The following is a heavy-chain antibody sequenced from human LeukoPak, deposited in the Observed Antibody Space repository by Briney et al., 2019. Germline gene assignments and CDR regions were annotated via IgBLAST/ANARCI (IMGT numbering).Heavy chain of an antibody. D-gene: IGHD5-24*01. CDR2: ISSSSSTT. J-gene: IGHJ4*02. CDR3: TRVGYIDEGIDY. V-gene: IGHV3-48*04. Sequence: PGGSLRLSCAASGFTFSSYSMNWVRQAPGKGLEWVSYISSSSSTTYYADSMKGRITISRDNAKNSLYLQMNSLRAEDTAIYYCTRVGYIDEGIDYWGQGTLVTVSS. CDR1: GFTFSSYS.